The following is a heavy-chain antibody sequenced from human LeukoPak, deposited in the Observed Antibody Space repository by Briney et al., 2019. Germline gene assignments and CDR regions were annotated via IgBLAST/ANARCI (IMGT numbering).Heavy chain of an antibody. V-gene: IGHV3-23*01. CDR1: GFTFSSYG. CDR3: TTALYYDSSGYY. Sequence: GGSLRLSCAASGFTFSSYGMSWVRQAPGKGLEWVSAISGSGGSTYYADSVKGRFTISRDNSKNTLYLQMNSLRAEDTAVYYCTTALYYDSSGYYWGQGTLVTVSS. D-gene: IGHD3-22*01. J-gene: IGHJ4*02. CDR2: ISGSGGST.